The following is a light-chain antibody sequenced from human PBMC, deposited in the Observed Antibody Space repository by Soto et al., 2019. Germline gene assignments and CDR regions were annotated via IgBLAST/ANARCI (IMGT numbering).Light chain of an antibody. CDR3: SSYAGSNNLL. V-gene: IGLV2-8*01. Sequence: QSALTQPPSASGSPGQSVTISCTGTSSDVGGYNYVSWYQQHPGQAPKLMIYEVSKRPSGVPDRFSGSKCGNTASLTVSGLQGWDEADYYCSSYAGSNNLLFGGGTELTVL. CDR2: EVS. J-gene: IGLJ2*01. CDR1: SSDVGGYNY.